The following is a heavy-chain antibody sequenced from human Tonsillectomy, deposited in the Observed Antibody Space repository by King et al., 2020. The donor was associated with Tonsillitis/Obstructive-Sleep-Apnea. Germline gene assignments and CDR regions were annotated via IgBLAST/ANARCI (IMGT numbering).Heavy chain of an antibody. CDR2: IYFSVAT. CDR1: GGSISSSSYY. V-gene: IGHV4-39*01. D-gene: IGHD5-12*01. Sequence: LQESGPGLVKPSETLSLTCTVSGGSISSSSYYWGWIRQPPGKGLEWIGSIYFSVATYYCPSLKSRVTISVDTSKTHFSLKVSSVTAADPAVYYCARTPSGSTFDYWGQGTLVTVSS. J-gene: IGHJ4*02. CDR3: ARTPSGSTFDY.